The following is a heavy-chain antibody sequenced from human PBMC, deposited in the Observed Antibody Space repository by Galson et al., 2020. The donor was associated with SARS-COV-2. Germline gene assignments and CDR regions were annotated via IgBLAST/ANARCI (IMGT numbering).Heavy chain of an antibody. V-gene: IGHV3-66*01. D-gene: IGHD6-19*01. CDR1: GLTVSSNH. CDR2: IYSDGNT. J-gene: IGHJ4*02. Sequence: GGSLRLSCAASGLTVSSNHMTWVRQAPGKGLEWVSIIYSDGNTYYVDSVKGRFTISRDNSKNVLFLQMNSLRIEDTAVYYCARDSAVAAGYWGQGTLVTVSS. CDR3: ARDSAVAAGY.